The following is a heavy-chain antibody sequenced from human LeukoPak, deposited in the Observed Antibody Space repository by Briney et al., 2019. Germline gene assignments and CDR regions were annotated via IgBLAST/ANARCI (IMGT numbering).Heavy chain of an antibody. CDR2: IYYSGST. Sequence: SETLSLTCTVSGGSISSYYWSWIRQPPGKGLEWIGYIYYSGSTNYNPSLKSRVTISVDTSKNQFSLKLSSVTAADTAVYYCARHPTTRSMVREIVGYFDYWGQGTLVTVSS. J-gene: IGHJ4*02. D-gene: IGHD3-10*01. V-gene: IGHV4-59*08. CDR3: ARHPTTRSMVREIVGYFDY. CDR1: GGSISSYY.